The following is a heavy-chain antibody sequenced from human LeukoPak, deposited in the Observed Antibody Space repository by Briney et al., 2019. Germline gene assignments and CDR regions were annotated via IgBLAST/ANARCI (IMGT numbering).Heavy chain of an antibody. J-gene: IGHJ4*02. CDR2: IYSGGST. V-gene: IGHV3-53*01. D-gene: IGHD3-22*01. CDR3: ARDVDSSGYYYETEQLGGNY. CDR1: GFTVSSNY. Sequence: GGSLRLSCAASGFTVSSNYMSWVRQAPGKGLEWVSVIYSGGSTYYADSVKGRFTISRDNSKNTLYLQMDSLRAEDTAVYYCARDVDSSGYYYETEQLGGNYWGQGTLVTVSS.